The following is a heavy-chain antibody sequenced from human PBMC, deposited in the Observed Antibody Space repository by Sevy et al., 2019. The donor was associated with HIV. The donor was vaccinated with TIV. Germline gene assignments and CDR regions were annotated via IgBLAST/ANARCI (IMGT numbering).Heavy chain of an antibody. D-gene: IGHD6-19*01. V-gene: IGHV4-34*01. J-gene: IGHJ4*02. CDR2: INHSGST. CDR3: ARYRVAGNFDY. Sequence: TLSLTCAVYGGSLSGYYWSWIRQPPGKGLEWIGEINHSGSTNYNPSLKSRVTISVDTSKNQFFLKLSSVTAADTAVYYCARYRVAGNFDYWGQGTLVTVSS. CDR1: GGSLSGYY.